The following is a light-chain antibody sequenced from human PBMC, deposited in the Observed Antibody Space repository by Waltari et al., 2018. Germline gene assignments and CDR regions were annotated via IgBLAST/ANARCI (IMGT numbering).Light chain of an antibody. V-gene: IGLV3-27*01. CDR3: YSAADNSLV. J-gene: IGLJ2*01. Sequence: SYELTQPSSVSVSPGQTARITCSGDVLAKKYARWFQQKPGQAPLVVIYKDSERPSGIPERFSGSSSGTTVTLTVSGAQFDDEADYYCYSAADNSLVFGGGTKLTVL. CDR1: VLAKKY. CDR2: KDS.